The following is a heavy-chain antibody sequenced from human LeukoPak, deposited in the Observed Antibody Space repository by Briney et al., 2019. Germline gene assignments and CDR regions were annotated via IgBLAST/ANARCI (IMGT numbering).Heavy chain of an antibody. V-gene: IGHV1-69*04. CDR2: IIPILGIA. CDR3: ATRVRFGELRVGSYYYYGMDV. J-gene: IGHJ6*02. D-gene: IGHD3-10*01. CDR1: GGTFSSYA. Sequence: SVKVSCKASGGTFSSYAISWVRQAPGQGLEWMGRIIPILGIANYAQKFQGRVTITADKSTSTAYMELSSLRSEDTAVYYCATRVRFGELRVGSYYYYGMDVWGQGTTVTVSS.